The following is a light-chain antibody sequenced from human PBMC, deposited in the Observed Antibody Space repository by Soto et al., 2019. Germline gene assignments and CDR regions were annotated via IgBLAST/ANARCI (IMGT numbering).Light chain of an antibody. CDR1: QDISSR. Sequence: DIQMTQSPSSVSASVGDRVTITCRASQDISSRLAWYQGKPGKAPKLLIYGASTLQDGVPSRFSGSGSGTDFALTISSLQPEDFASYYCPQAATYPLTCGGGTKVEIK. CDR3: PQAATYPLT. CDR2: GAS. J-gene: IGKJ4*01. V-gene: IGKV1-12*01.